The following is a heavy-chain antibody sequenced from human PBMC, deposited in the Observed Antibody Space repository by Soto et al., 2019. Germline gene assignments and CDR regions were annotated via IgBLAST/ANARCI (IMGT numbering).Heavy chain of an antibody. CDR1: GYTLRSYP. J-gene: IGHJ6*02. D-gene: IGHD2-2*01. CDR3: ASVVPAARHYYGMDV. CDR2: INAGSGNT. Sequence: ASVKVSCKASGYTLRSYPLYWVRQAPGQRLQWMGWINAGSGNTEYSQELQGRVTFTGDTSASTVYMELSSLRSEDTAVYYCASVVPAARHYYGMDVWGQGTTVTVSS. V-gene: IGHV1-3*01.